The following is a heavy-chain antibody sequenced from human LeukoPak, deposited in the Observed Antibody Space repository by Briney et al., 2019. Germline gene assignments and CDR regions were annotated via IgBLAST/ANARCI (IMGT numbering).Heavy chain of an antibody. V-gene: IGHV3-53*01. CDR3: TRGGSMVRGVL. Sequence: GGFLRLSCAASGFIVSSGSMNWVRQAPGKGLEWVSAMNSGGSTFYADSVKGRFIISRDKSRNTLYLQMNSLSVDDTAVYYCTRGGSMVRGVLWGQGTLVTVSS. CDR2: MNSGGST. J-gene: IGHJ4*02. D-gene: IGHD3-10*01. CDR1: GFIVSSGS.